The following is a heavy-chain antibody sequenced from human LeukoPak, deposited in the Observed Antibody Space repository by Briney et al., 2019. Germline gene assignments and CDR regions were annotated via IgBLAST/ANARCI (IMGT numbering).Heavy chain of an antibody. Sequence: SVKVSCKASGGTFSSYAISWVRQAPGQGLEWMGRIIPILGIANYAQKFQGRVTITADKSTSTAYMELSSLRSEDTAVYYCARGKEPALYYYYGMDVWGQGTTVTVSS. V-gene: IGHV1-69*04. D-gene: IGHD1-14*01. CDR2: IIPILGIA. J-gene: IGHJ6*02. CDR1: GGTFSSYA. CDR3: ARGKEPALYYYYGMDV.